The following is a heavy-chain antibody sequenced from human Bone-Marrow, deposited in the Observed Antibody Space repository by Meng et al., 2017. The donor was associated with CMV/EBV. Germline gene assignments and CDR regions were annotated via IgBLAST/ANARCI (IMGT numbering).Heavy chain of an antibody. V-gene: IGHV3-13*01. J-gene: IGHJ3*02. Sequence: GESLKISCAASGFTFSNYDMHWVRQATGKGLEWVSTIGTAGDTCYPGSVKGRFTVSRENAKNSLYLQMNSLRAGNTAVYYCARGDCSSTSCYTPRAFDIWGQGTMVTVSS. CDR2: IGTAGDT. D-gene: IGHD2-2*02. CDR3: ARGDCSSTSCYTPRAFDI. CDR1: GFTFSNYD.